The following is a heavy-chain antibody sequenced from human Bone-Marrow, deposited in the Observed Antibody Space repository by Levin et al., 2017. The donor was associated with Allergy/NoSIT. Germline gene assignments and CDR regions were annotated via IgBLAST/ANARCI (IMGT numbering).Heavy chain of an antibody. D-gene: IGHD6-13*01. CDR2: IWYDGSNK. Sequence: LSLTCAASGFTFSSYGMHWVRQAPGKGLEWVAVIWYDGSNKYYADSVKGRFTISRDNSKNTLYLQMNSLRAEDTAVYYCARDRAGGDYWGQGTLVTVSS. CDR1: GFTFSSYG. V-gene: IGHV3-33*01. J-gene: IGHJ4*02. CDR3: ARDRAGGDY.